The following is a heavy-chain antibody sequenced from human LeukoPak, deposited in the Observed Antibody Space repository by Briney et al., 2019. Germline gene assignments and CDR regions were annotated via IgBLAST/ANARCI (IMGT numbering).Heavy chain of an antibody. D-gene: IGHD6-19*01. CDR1: GFTFDDYA. J-gene: IGHJ4*02. V-gene: IGHV3-9*01. CDR2: ISWNSGSI. CDR3: AKDTSIGVAGFNY. Sequence: GRSLRLSCAASGFTFDDYAMHWVRQAPGKGLEWVSGISWNSGSIGYADSVKGRFTISRDNAKNSLYLQMNSLRAEDTALYYCAKDTSIGVAGFNYWGQGTLVTVSS.